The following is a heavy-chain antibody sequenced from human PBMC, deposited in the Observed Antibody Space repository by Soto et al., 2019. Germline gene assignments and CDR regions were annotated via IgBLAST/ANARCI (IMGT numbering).Heavy chain of an antibody. CDR2: TYSGGST. CDR3: ARAGAYSSANMDV. V-gene: IGHV3-66*01. J-gene: IGHJ6*03. CDR1: GLNVSSNS. Sequence: EVQLVESGGGLVKPGGSLRVSCAASGLNVSSNSMNWVRQAPGRGLEWVSITYSGGSTYYADSVKGRFTISRDNSKNTLFLQMNSMRAEDTAVYYCARAGAYSSANMDVWGKGTTVTVSS. D-gene: IGHD6-25*01.